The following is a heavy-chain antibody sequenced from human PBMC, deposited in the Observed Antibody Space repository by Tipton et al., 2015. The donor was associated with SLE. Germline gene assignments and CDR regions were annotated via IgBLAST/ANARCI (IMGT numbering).Heavy chain of an antibody. J-gene: IGHJ5*02. Sequence: TLSLTCTVSGDSIISGVYYWSWVRQHPGRGLEWLAYIFYSGSTYYKPSLKSRLNISVDRSNNQFSLKLTSVTAADTAVYYCARVGAASGARYFDPWGQGMLVTVSS. V-gene: IGHV4-31*03. D-gene: IGHD3-16*01. CDR2: IFYSGST. CDR1: GDSIISGVYY. CDR3: ARVGAASGARYFDP.